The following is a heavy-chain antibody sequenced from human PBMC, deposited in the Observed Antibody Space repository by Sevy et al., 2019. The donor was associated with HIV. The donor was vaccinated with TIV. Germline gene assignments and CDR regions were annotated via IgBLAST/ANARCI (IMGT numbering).Heavy chain of an antibody. CDR1: GFNFNNHA. CDR3: AKDTSRVVAGTGYFDY. V-gene: IGHV3-9*01. CDR2: ISWNSATR. J-gene: IGHJ4*02. D-gene: IGHD6-19*01. Sequence: GGSLRLSCVASGFNFNNHAMHWVRQAPGKGLEWVSGISWNSATRGYADSVKGRFTISRDNAKNSLYLQMNSLRTEDTALYYCAKDTSRVVAGTGYFDYWGQGTLVTVSS.